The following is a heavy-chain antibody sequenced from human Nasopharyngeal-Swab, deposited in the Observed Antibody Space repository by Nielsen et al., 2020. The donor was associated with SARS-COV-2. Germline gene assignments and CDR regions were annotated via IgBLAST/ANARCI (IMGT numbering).Heavy chain of an antibody. CDR3: ASGEGGPFDY. CDR2: IYPGDSDT. D-gene: IGHD3-10*01. V-gene: IGHV5-51*01. J-gene: IGHJ4*02. CDR1: GYIFTRYW. Sequence: GVSLRLSCTGSGYIFTRYWIGWVRQMPGKGLEWMGIIYPGDSDTRYSPSFQGQVTISADKSISTAYLQWSSLKASDTAMYYCASGEGGPFDYWGQGTLVTVSS.